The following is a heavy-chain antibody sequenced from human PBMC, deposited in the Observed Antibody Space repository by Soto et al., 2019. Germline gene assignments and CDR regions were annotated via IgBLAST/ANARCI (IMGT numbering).Heavy chain of an antibody. D-gene: IGHD2-15*01. J-gene: IGHJ4*02. CDR1: GYRFNSYA. CDR2: INAGNGNT. CDR3: ARELKVVPDY. V-gene: IGHV1-3*01. Sequence: ASVEVSCKDCGYRFNSYAMHWVPQAPGQRLEWMGWINAGNGNTKYSQKFQGRVTITRDTSASTAYMELSSLRSEDTAVYYCARELKVVPDYWGQGTLVTVSS.